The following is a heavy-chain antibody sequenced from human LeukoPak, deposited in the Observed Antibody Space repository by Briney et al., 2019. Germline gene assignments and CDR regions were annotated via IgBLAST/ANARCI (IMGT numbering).Heavy chain of an antibody. V-gene: IGHV4-39*01. CDR1: GGSISTSYS. CDR3: ARQMNTVTADY. J-gene: IGHJ4*02. CDR2: IFYSGST. Sequence: SETLSLTCTVSGGSISTSYSWGWIRQPPGKGLEWIGSIFYSGSTYYNPSLNSRVTISIDTSKNQFSLRLSSVTAADTAVYYCARQMNTVTADYWGQGTLVTVSS. D-gene: IGHD4-17*01.